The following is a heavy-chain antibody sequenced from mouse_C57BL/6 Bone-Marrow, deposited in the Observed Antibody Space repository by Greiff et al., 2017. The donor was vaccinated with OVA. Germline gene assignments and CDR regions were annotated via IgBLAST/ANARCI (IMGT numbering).Heavy chain of an antibody. Sequence: VQLQQSGAELARPGASVKLSCKASGYTFTSYGISWVKQRPGQGLEWIGEIYPRSGNTYYNEKFKGKATLTADKSSSTAYMELRSLTSEDSAVYFCARSFYGSSLAWFAYWGQGTLVTVSA. CDR2: IYPRSGNT. CDR3: ARSFYGSSLAWFAY. CDR1: GYTFTSYG. D-gene: IGHD1-1*01. J-gene: IGHJ3*01. V-gene: IGHV1-81*01.